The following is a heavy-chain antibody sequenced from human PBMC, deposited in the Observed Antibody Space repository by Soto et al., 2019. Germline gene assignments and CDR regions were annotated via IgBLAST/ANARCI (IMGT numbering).Heavy chain of an antibody. D-gene: IGHD6-6*01. V-gene: IGHV3-23*01. Sequence: GGSQRLSCAASGFTFSSYAMSWVRQAPGRGLEWVSAISGSGGSTYYADSVKGRFTISRDNSKNTLYLQMNSLRAEDMAVYYCAKDRIAARRDGMDVWGQGTTVTVSS. CDR3: AKDRIAARRDGMDV. J-gene: IGHJ6*02. CDR1: GFTFSSYA. CDR2: ISGSGGST.